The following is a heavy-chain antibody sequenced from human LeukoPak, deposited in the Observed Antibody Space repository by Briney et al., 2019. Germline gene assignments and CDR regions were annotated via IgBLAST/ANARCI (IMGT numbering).Heavy chain of an antibody. CDR3: AREQFRNDIYDDFDY. J-gene: IGHJ4*02. V-gene: IGHV3-48*02. CDR2: ISSSSSTI. D-gene: IGHD3-22*01. CDR1: GFTFSSYS. Sequence: GGSLRLSCAASGFTFSSYSMNWVRQAPGKGLEWVSYISSSSSTIYYADSVKGRFTISRDNAKNSLYLQMNSLRDEDTAVYYCAREQFRNDIYDDFDYWGQGTQVTVSS.